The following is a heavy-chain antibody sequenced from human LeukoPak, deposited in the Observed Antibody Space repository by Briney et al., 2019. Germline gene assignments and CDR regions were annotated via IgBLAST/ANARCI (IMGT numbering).Heavy chain of an antibody. CDR2: IYYSGST. Sequence: SETLSLTCTVSGGSISSSSYYWGWIRQPPGKGLEWIGSIYYSGSTYYNPSLKSRVTISIDTSKNQFSLKLSSVTASDTAIYYCAREQGWPPRGMDAFDIWGQGTMVTVSS. CDR3: AREQGWPPRGMDAFDI. V-gene: IGHV4-39*07. CDR1: GGSISSSSYY. D-gene: IGHD3-16*01. J-gene: IGHJ3*02.